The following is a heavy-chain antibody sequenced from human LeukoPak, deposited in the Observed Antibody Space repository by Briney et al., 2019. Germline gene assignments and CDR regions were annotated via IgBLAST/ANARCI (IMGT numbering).Heavy chain of an antibody. D-gene: IGHD2-2*03. CDR2: ISGSGSGT. J-gene: IGHJ6*03. Sequence: GGSLRLSCAASGFTFSSYGMSWVRQAPGKGREWVSGISGSGSGTYYADSVKGRFTISRDNSKNTLHLQMNSLRAEDTAVYYCATHGSAHYYMDVWGKGTTVTISS. CDR3: ATHGSAHYYMDV. V-gene: IGHV3-23*01. CDR1: GFTFSSYG.